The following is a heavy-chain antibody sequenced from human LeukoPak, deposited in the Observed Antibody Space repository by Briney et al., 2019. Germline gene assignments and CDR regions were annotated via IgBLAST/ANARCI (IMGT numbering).Heavy chain of an antibody. CDR2: INAGNGNT. CDR3: AGDFDSGYDRRLFDY. CDR1: GYTFTSYY. D-gene: IGHD5-12*01. J-gene: IGHJ4*02. V-gene: IGHV1-3*01. Sequence: GASVKVSCKASGYTFTSYYMHWVRQAPGQRLEWMGWINAGNGNTKYSQKFQGRVTITRDTSASTAYMELSSLRSEDTAVYYCAGDFDSGYDRRLFDYWGQGTLVTVSS.